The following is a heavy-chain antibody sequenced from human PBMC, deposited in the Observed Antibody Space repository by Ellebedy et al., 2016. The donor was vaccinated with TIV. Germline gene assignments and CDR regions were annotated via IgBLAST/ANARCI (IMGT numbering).Heavy chain of an antibody. D-gene: IGHD6-19*01. CDR1: GGSISSNY. CDR2: FSYSGST. Sequence: MPSETLSLTCSVSGGSISSNYWNWIRQPPGQGLEWIGYFSYSGSTNYNPSLKSRVTISVDTSKNQFSLKLSSVTAADTAVYYCARSHRSGTDYWGQGTLVTVSS. J-gene: IGHJ4*02. V-gene: IGHV4-59*08. CDR3: ARSHRSGTDY.